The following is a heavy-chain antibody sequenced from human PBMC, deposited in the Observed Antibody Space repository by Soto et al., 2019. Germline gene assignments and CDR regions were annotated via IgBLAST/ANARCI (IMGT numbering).Heavy chain of an antibody. V-gene: IGHV4-59*01. CDR2: IYYSGST. CDR3: ARAGQVPADLDY. Sequence: SETLSLTCTVSGGSISSYYWSWIRQPPGKGLEWIGYIYYSGSTNYNPSLKSRVTISVDTSKNQFSLKLSSVTAADTAVYYCARAGQVPADLDYWGQGTLVTVSS. D-gene: IGHD2-2*01. CDR1: GGSISSYY. J-gene: IGHJ4*02.